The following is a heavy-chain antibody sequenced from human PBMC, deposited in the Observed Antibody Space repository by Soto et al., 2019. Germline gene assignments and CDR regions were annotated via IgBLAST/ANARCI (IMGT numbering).Heavy chain of an antibody. CDR1: GYTFTSYD. CDR2: MNPNSGNT. CDR3: ARLYYYDSSGFYMDAFDI. Sequence: ASVKVSCKASGYTFTSYDINWVRQATGQGFEWMGWMNPNSGNTGYAQKFQGRVTMTRDTSITTAYMELSSLRSEDTAVYYCARLYYYDSSGFYMDAFDIWGQGTMVTVSS. D-gene: IGHD3-22*01. V-gene: IGHV1-8*01. J-gene: IGHJ3*02.